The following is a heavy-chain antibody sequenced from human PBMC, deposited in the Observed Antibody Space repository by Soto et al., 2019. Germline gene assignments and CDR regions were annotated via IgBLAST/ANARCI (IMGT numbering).Heavy chain of an antibody. Sequence: RLSCVASGFTFSDYGIHWVRQAPDKGLEWVAVVWFDGSIQYYGDSVKGRFTISRDNSNNTVDLQMKNLRAEDTAVYYCARVDFGGNSYYFDYWGQGTPVTVSS. CDR3: ARVDFGGNSYYFDY. V-gene: IGHV3-33*01. CDR2: VWFDGSIQ. CDR1: GFTFSDYG. J-gene: IGHJ4*02. D-gene: IGHD1-7*01.